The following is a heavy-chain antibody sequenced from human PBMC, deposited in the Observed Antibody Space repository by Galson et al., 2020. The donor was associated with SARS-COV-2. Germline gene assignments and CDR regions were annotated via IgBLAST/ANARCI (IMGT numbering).Heavy chain of an antibody. CDR3: ARDGDGYNSYFDY. CDR1: GGSISSGDYY. CDR2: IYYSGST. J-gene: IGHJ4*02. Sequence: TLSLTCTVSGGSISSGDYYWSWIRQPPGKGLEWIGYIYYSGSTYYNPSLKSRVTISVDTSKNQFSLKLSSVTAADTAVYYCARDGDGYNSYFDYWGQGTLVPVSS. V-gene: IGHV4-30-4*08. D-gene: IGHD5-12*01.